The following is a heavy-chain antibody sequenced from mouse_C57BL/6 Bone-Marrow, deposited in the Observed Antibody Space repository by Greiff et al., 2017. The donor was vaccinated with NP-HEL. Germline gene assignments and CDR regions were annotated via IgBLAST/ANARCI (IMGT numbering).Heavy chain of an antibody. CDR2: IHPNSGST. Sequence: VQLQQPGAELVKPGASVKLSCKASGYTFTSYWMHWVKQRPGQGLEWIGMIHPNSGSTNYNEKFKSKATLTVDKDSSTAYMQLSSLTSEDSAVYYCARIDTGSYFDYWGQGTTLTVSS. D-gene: IGHD2-2*01. CDR1: GYTFTSYW. J-gene: IGHJ2*01. V-gene: IGHV1-64*01. CDR3: ARIDTGSYFDY.